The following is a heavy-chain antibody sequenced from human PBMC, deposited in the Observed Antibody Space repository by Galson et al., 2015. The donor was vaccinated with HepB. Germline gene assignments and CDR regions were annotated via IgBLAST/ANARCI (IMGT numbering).Heavy chain of an antibody. D-gene: IGHD2-15*01. CDR2: INHSGST. J-gene: IGHJ6*02. CDR1: GGSFSGSY. Sequence: SETLSLTCAVYGGSFSGSYWSWIRQPPGKGLEWIGEINHSGSTNYNPSLKSRVTISVDTSKNQFSLKLSSVTAADTAVYYCARVPRYCSGGSCYPRGMDVWGQGTTVTVSS. V-gene: IGHV4-34*01. CDR3: ARVPRYCSGGSCYPRGMDV.